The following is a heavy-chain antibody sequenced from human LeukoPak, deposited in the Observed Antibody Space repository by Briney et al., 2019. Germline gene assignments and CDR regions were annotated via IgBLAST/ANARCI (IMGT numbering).Heavy chain of an antibody. V-gene: IGHV3-23*01. CDR1: GFTFTFSA. Sequence: GGSLRLSCAASGFTFTFSAMTWVRQAPGKGLEWVSGISGSGGSTYYADSVKGRFTISRDNSKNTLYLQMNSLRVEDTAVYYCAKLAGGIVVVPAALEAQGAFDIWGQGTMVTVSS. D-gene: IGHD2-2*01. CDR2: ISGSGGST. CDR3: AKLAGGIVVVPAALEAQGAFDI. J-gene: IGHJ3*02.